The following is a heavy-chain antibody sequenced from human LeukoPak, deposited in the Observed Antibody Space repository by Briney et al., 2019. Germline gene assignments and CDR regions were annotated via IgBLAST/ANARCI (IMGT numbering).Heavy chain of an antibody. J-gene: IGHJ4*02. CDR2: ISAYNGNT. Sequence: ASVKVSCKASGYTFTSYGISWVRQAPGQGLEWMGWISAYNGNTNYAQKLQGRVTMTTDTSTSTAYMELRGLRSDDTAVYYCAREPLDAEWELHTPPFDYWGQGTLVTVSS. V-gene: IGHV1-18*01. CDR1: GYTFTSYG. CDR3: AREPLDAEWELHTPPFDY. D-gene: IGHD1-26*01.